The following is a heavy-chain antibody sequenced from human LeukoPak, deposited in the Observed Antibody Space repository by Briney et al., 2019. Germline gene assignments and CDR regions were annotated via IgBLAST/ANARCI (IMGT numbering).Heavy chain of an antibody. V-gene: IGHV4-59*08. CDR2: IYYSGST. CDR1: GGSISSYY. D-gene: IGHD3-22*01. Sequence: SETLSLTCTVSGGSISSYYWSWIRQPPGQGLEWIGYIYYSGSTNYNPSLKSRVTISVDTSKNQFSLKLSSVTAADTAVYYCARHLSGYYPFDYWGQRTLVTVSS. CDR3: ARHLSGYYPFDY. J-gene: IGHJ4*02.